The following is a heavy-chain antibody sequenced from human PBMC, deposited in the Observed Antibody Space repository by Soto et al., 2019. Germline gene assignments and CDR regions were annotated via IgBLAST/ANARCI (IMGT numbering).Heavy chain of an antibody. Sequence: HVQLVQSGTEVKKPGSSVKVSCTASGGTFSRYTVSWVRQAPGQGLEWMGRIIPILGLANNAQKFQGRVAITADKSSSTVYMELTSLRSEDTAVYYCARGKSGSYLVDFWGQGTLVTVSS. CDR3: ARGKSGSYLVDF. CDR1: GGTFSRYT. V-gene: IGHV1-69*02. D-gene: IGHD1-26*01. J-gene: IGHJ4*02. CDR2: IIPILGLA.